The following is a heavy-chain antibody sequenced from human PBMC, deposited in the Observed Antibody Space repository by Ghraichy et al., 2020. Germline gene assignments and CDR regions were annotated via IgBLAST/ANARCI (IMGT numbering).Heavy chain of an antibody. V-gene: IGHV4-59*01. D-gene: IGHD6-19*01. J-gene: IGHJ3*02. CDR1: GASITTYY. CDR3: ARGEQWPKDPFAI. Sequence: SETLSLTCTVSGASITTYYWNWLRQPPGEKLEWIGYVYYSGNTHYNPSLKSRVTMSMDTSKNQFSLKLTSVTAADTALYFCARGEQWPKDPFAIWGQGTMVIVSS. CDR2: VYYSGNT.